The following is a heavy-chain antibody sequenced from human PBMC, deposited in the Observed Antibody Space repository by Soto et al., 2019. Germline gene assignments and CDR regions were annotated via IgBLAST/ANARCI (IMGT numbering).Heavy chain of an antibody. CDR2: ASYDGNNK. V-gene: IGHV3-30*04. J-gene: IGHJ4*02. Sequence: QVQLVESGGGGVQPGRSLTLSCAASGFTFSTYAMHWVRQAPGKGLEWVAIASYDGNNKYYADSVKGRFTISRDNSKNTLYMQMNSVRAEDSAVYYCAKDRGRYCSGGRCYLFDYWGQRNLVTVSS. D-gene: IGHD2-15*01. CDR1: GFTFSTYA. CDR3: AKDRGRYCSGGRCYLFDY.